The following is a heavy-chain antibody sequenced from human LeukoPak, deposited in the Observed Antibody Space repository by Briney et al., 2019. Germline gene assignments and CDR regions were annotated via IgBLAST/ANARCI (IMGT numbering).Heavy chain of an antibody. D-gene: IGHD6-25*01. J-gene: IGHJ5*02. CDR2: INYTGST. CDR3: ARVAGYLPTRWFDP. V-gene: IGHV4-34*01. Sequence: SDTLSLTCAVYGGSFSGFYWSWIRHVPGKGLEWIGEINYTGSTSYNPSLKSRVTISVDTSQNQFFLLLTSGTAADTAVYYCARVAGYLPTRWFDPWGQGTHVTVSS. CDR1: GGSFSGFY.